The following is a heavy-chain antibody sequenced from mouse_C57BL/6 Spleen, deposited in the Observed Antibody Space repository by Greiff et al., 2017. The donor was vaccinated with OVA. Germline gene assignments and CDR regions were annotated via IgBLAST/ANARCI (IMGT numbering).Heavy chain of an antibody. D-gene: IGHD2-4*01. CDR1: GYTFTSYW. Sequence: QVQLKQPGAELVKPGASVKLSCKASGYTFTSYWMHWVKQRPGRGLEWIGRIDPNSGGTKYNEKFKSKATLTVDKPSSTAYMQLSSLTSEDSAVYYYARSIYYDYDWYFDVWGTGTTVTVSS. J-gene: IGHJ1*03. V-gene: IGHV1-72*01. CDR3: ARSIYYDYDWYFDV. CDR2: IDPNSGGT.